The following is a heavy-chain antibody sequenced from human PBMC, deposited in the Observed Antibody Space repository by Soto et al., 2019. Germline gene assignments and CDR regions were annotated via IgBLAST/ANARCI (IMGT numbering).Heavy chain of an antibody. J-gene: IGHJ3*02. CDR1: VFSFSAFS. CDR3: AREGGRHCSPTRCYNAFDI. CDR2: ISSTSSTI. D-gene: IGHD2-2*02. V-gene: IGHV3-48*02. Sequence: GGSLRLSCASSVFSFSAFSMNWVRQAPGKGLEWISYISSTSSTIYYADSVKGRFTISRDNAKNSLYLQMNSLRDEDTAVYYCAREGGRHCSPTRCYNAFDIWGLGTMVTVSS.